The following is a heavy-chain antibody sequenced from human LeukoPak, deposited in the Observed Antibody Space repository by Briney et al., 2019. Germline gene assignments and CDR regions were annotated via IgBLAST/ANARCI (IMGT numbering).Heavy chain of an antibody. CDR3: ARDAVLRNIAAAGYFDY. D-gene: IGHD6-13*01. J-gene: IGHJ4*02. CDR2: ISSSGSTI. V-gene: IGHV3-48*04. Sequence: GGSLRLSCAASGFTFSSYSMNWVRQAPGKGLEWVSYISSSGSTIYYADSVKGRFTISRDNAKNSLYLQMNSLRAEDTALYYCARDAVLRNIAAAGYFDYWGQGTLVTVSS. CDR1: GFTFSSYS.